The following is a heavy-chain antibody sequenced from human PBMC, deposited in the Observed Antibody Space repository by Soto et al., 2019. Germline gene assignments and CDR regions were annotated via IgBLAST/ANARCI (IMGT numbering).Heavy chain of an antibody. CDR2: ISGGGDST. Sequence: EVQLLESGGGLVQPGGSLRLSCAASGFTFSSYAMSWVRQAPGEGLEGVSGISGGGDSTYYADSVKGRFTISRDNSKNTLYLQMNSLRAEDTAVYYCAKDHSGTYYNSPFDYWGQGTLVTVSS. CDR3: AKDHSGTYYNSPFDY. J-gene: IGHJ4*02. D-gene: IGHD3-10*01. V-gene: IGHV3-23*01. CDR1: GFTFSSYA.